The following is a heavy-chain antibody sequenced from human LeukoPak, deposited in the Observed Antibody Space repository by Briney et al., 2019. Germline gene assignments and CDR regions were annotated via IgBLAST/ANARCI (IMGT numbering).Heavy chain of an antibody. CDR3: AKDLESTVTYYYYGMDV. D-gene: IGHD4-17*01. CDR2: IQYDGSDK. Sequence: GGSLRLSCAASTFSFSNYGMHWVRQVPGKGLEWLAFIQYDGSDKYYADSVKGRFTISRDNSKNTLYLQMNSLRAEDAAVYYCAKDLESTVTYYYYGMDVWGQGTTVTVSS. J-gene: IGHJ6*02. V-gene: IGHV3-30*02. CDR1: TFSFSNYG.